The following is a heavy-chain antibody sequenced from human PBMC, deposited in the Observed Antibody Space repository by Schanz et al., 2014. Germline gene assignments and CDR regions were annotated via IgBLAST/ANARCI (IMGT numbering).Heavy chain of an antibody. D-gene: IGHD3-10*01. V-gene: IGHV4-34*02. CDR2: INQSGTT. J-gene: IGHJ4*02. CDR1: GGSFSSNY. CDR3: ARGGYGSGSYREFDY. Sequence: QVQLQQWGAGLLKPSETLSLTCAVYGGSFSSNYWSWIRQPPGKGLEWIGEINQSGTTNYNPSLKSRVTMSVDTSKNQISLKWRSVPAADTAVYYCARGGYGSGSYREFDYWGQGTLVTVSS.